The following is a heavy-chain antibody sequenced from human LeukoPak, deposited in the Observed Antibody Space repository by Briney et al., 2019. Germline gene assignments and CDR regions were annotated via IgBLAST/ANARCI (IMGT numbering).Heavy chain of an antibody. CDR2: IYTSGST. D-gene: IGHD6-13*01. CDR1: GGSISSYY. V-gene: IGHV4-4*07. J-gene: IGHJ3*02. CDR3: ARDRGSSWYDAFDI. Sequence: SETLSLTCTVSGGSISSYYWSWIRQPAGKGLEWIGRIYTSGSTNYSPSLQSRVTMSVDTSKNQFSLKLSSVTAADTAVYYCARDRGSSWYDAFDIWGQGTMVTVSS.